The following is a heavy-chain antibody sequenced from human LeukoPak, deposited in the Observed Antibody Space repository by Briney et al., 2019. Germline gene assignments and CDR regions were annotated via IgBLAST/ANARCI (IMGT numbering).Heavy chain of an antibody. D-gene: IGHD3-16*01. CDR2: INQDGRQI. Sequence: AGGSLRLTCTASGFTFSSYWMSWVRQAPGKGLESVAHINQDGRQIYYVDSVKGPFTISRDNAKKPLYLQTHSLRVEDTAVYYCARSLWPEDYWGEGTLVTVSS. J-gene: IGHJ4*02. CDR1: GFTFSSYW. V-gene: IGHV3-7*01. CDR3: ARSLWPEDY.